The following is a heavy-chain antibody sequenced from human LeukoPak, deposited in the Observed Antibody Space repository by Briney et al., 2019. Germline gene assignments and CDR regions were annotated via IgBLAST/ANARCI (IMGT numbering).Heavy chain of an antibody. CDR2: IYYSGST. CDR3: ARMGRYYDSSGYYRRYYFDY. CDR1: GGSISSSSYY. Sequence: SETLSLTCTVSGGSISSSSYYWGWIRQPPGKGLECIGSIYYSGSTYYNPSLKSRVTISVDTSKNQFSLKLSSVTAADTAVYYCARMGRYYDSSGYYRRYYFDYWGQGTLVTVSS. V-gene: IGHV4-39*07. J-gene: IGHJ4*02. D-gene: IGHD3-22*01.